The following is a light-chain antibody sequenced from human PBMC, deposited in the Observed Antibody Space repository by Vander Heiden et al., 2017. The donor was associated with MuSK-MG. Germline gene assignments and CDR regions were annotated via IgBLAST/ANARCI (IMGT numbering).Light chain of an antibody. J-gene: IGLJ2*01. CDR3: SSYTSSSTVV. CDR2: DVS. CDR1: SSDAGGYNY. V-gene: IGLV2-14*01. Sequence: QSALTQPASVSGSPGQSITISCTGSSSDAGGYNYVSWYQQHPGKAPKVMIYDVSNRPSVVSNRFSGSKSGNTASLTIAGLQAEDEADYYCSSYTSSSTVVFGGGTKLTVL.